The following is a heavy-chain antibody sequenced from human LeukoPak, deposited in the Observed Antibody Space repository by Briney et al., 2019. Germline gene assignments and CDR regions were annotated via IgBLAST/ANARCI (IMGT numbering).Heavy chain of an antibody. CDR3: AKVGSTIQYYFDY. Sequence: GGSLRLSCAASGFTFNRDWTAWVRQAPGKGLEWVANIKEDGSEKNYVDSVKGRFTISRDNSKNTLYLQMNSLRAEDTAVYYCAKVGSTIQYYFDYWGQGTLVTVSS. CDR1: GFTFNRDW. D-gene: IGHD2-2*01. J-gene: IGHJ4*02. V-gene: IGHV3-7*03. CDR2: IKEDGSEK.